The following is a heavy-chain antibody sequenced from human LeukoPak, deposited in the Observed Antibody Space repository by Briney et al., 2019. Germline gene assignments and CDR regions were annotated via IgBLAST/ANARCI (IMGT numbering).Heavy chain of an antibody. CDR2: LYSGGNT. CDR3: VKEIFRNGFHGLDV. J-gene: IGHJ6*02. V-gene: IGHV3-53*01. Sequence: GGSLRLSCAASGFTVSSNSMSWVRQAPGKGLEWVSVLYSGGNTYYADSVKGRFTISRDNSKNTLYLQMNSLRTEDTAVYYCVKEIFRNGFHGLDVWGQGTTVTVSS. D-gene: IGHD5-24*01. CDR1: GFTVSSNS.